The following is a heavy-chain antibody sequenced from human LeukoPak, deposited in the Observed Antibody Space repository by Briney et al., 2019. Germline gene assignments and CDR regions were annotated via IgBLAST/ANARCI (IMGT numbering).Heavy chain of an antibody. CDR3: AKQNWTPETDWFGP. CDR2: ISGSGGST. V-gene: IGHV3-23*01. CDR1: GFTFISNA. Sequence: GGSLRLSCAASGFTFISNAMSWVRQAPGKGLEWFSGISGSGGSTYYADSVKGRFTISRDNSKNTLYLQMNRRRAEDTAVYYCAKQNWTPETDWFGPWGQGTQVTVSS. D-gene: IGHD1-1*01. J-gene: IGHJ5*02.